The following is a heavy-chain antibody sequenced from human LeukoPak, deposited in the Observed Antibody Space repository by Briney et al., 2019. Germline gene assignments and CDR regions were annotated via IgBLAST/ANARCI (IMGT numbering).Heavy chain of an antibody. CDR2: IYYSGST. Sequence: PSETLSLTCTVSAGSINNYYWSWIRQPPGKGLEWIGYIYYSGSTNYNPSLKSRVTISVDTCKKQVSLNLSSVTAADTAVYYCARVAARYVGMDVWGQGTTVTVSS. J-gene: IGHJ6*02. CDR1: AGSINNYY. V-gene: IGHV4-59*01. D-gene: IGHD6-6*01. CDR3: ARVAARYVGMDV.